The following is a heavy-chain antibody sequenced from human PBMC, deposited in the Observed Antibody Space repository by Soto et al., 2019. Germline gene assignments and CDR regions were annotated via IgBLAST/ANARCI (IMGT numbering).Heavy chain of an antibody. Sequence: QAQLVQSGAEGKKPGASVKISCKASGFSFSDYFMHWVRQAPGQGLEWMGIINPIGDIRNYAQKFQGRVTITWDASTSTVYMALSSLRYEDTAVYYCARDNSQNYGTPTASSWFHPWGQGTPVTVSS. V-gene: IGHV1-46*01. CDR1: GFSFSDYF. CDR2: INPIGDIR. CDR3: ARDNSQNYGTPTASSWFHP. J-gene: IGHJ5*02. D-gene: IGHD1-7*01.